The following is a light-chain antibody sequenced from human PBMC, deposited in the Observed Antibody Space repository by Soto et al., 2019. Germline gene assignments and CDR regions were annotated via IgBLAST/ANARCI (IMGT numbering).Light chain of an antibody. CDR3: QQRSNLPLT. CDR2: GAS. V-gene: IGKV3D-20*02. J-gene: IGKJ4*01. Sequence: EIVLTQSPCTLSLSPGARATLSCRASQSISNSYLAWYQQKPGQAPRLLISGASSRATDIPDRFSGSGSGTDFTLIINRLEPEDFAVYYCQQRSNLPLTFGGGTKVDIK. CDR1: QSISNSY.